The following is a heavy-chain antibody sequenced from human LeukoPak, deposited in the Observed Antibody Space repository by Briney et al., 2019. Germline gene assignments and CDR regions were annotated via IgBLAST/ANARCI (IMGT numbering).Heavy chain of an antibody. D-gene: IGHD3-10*01. CDR2: IYYSGST. CDR1: GGSISSSSYY. Sequence: SETLSLTCTVSGGSISSSSYYWGWIRQPPGKGLEWIGSIYYSGSTYHNPSLKSRVTISVDTSKNQFSLKLSSVTAADTAVYYCARRGVLTVAFDIWGQGTMVTVSS. V-gene: IGHV4-39*01. CDR3: ARRGVLTVAFDI. J-gene: IGHJ3*02.